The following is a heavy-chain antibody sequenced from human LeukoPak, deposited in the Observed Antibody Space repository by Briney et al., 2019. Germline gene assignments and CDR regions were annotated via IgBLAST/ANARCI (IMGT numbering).Heavy chain of an antibody. V-gene: IGHV3-73*01. Sequence: PGGSLRLSCAASGFIFSGSAMHWVRQASGKGLEWVGRIRSKANSYATAYAASVKGRFTISRDDSKNTAYLQVNSLKTEDTAVYYCTRYYYDSSGYYYLFDYWGQGTLVTVSS. J-gene: IGHJ4*02. CDR1: GFIFSGSA. D-gene: IGHD3-22*01. CDR2: IRSKANSYAT. CDR3: TRYYYDSSGYYYLFDY.